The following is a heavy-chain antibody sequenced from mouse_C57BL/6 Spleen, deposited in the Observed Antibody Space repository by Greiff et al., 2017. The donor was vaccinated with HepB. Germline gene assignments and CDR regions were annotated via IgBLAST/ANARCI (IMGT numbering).Heavy chain of an antibody. D-gene: IGHD2-14*01. V-gene: IGHV1-82*01. CDR3: ARGGIGDYAMDY. CDR2: IYPGDGDT. J-gene: IGHJ4*01. Sequence: QVQLQQSGPELVKPGASVKISCKASGYAFSSSWMNWVKQRPGKGLEWIGRIYPGDGDTNYNGKFKGKATLTADKSSSTAYMQLSSLTSEDSAVYFCARGGIGDYAMDYWGQGTSVTVSS. CDR1: GYAFSSSW.